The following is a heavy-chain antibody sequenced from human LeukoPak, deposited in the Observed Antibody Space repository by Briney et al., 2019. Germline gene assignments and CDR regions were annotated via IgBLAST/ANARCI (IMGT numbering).Heavy chain of an antibody. Sequence: QALSLTCAISGDSVSSKSATWNWIRQSPSRGLEWLGRPYYRSKWSYDYVVSVKGRITINPDTSKNQFSVQMNSVTPEDTAVYYCARAKDITVAGTNALDIWGQGTMVTVSS. J-gene: IGHJ3*02. D-gene: IGHD6-13*01. CDR3: ARAKDITVAGTNALDI. V-gene: IGHV6-1*01. CDR2: PYYRSKWSY. CDR1: GDSVSSKSAT.